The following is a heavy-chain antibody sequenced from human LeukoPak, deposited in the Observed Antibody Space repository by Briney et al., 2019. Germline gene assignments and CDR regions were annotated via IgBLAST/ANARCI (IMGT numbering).Heavy chain of an antibody. CDR3: ARDLRSSSWYLFDY. Sequence: YWMSWVRQAPGXGLEWVANIKQDGSEKYYVDSVKGRFTISRYNAKNSLYLQMNSLRAEDTAVYYCARDLRSSSWYLFDYWGQGTLVTVSS. D-gene: IGHD6-13*01. J-gene: IGHJ4*02. CDR2: IKQDGSEK. CDR1: YW. V-gene: IGHV3-7*01.